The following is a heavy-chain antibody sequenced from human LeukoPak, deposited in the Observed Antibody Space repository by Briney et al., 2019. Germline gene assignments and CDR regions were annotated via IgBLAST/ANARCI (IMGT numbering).Heavy chain of an antibody. Sequence: GGSLRLSCAASGFTFSSVSMNWVRQAPGKGLEWVSYISSTSTSTYYADCAKGRFNISRDNAHNSLYLQMNSLGDDDTAVYYCARGRSGYYFDYWGQGTLVTVSS. J-gene: IGHJ4*02. CDR1: GFTFSSVS. D-gene: IGHD3-22*01. V-gene: IGHV3-48*02. CDR3: ARGRSGYYFDY. CDR2: ISSTSTST.